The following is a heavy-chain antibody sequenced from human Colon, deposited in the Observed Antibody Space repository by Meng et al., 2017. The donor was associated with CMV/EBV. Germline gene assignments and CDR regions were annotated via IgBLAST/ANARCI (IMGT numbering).Heavy chain of an antibody. J-gene: IGHJ4*02. CDR2: ISWNSGSI. Sequence: SLKISCAASGFTFDDYAMHWVRQAPGKGLEWVSGISWNSGSIGYADSVKGRFTISRDNAKNSLYLQMNSLRAEDTALYYCARGSDYSNYVPIDSWGQGTLVTVSS. D-gene: IGHD4-11*01. CDR3: ARGSDYSNYVPIDS. V-gene: IGHV3-9*01. CDR1: GFTFDDYA.